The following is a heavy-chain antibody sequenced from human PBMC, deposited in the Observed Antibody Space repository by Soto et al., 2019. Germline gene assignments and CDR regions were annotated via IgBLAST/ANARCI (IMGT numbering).Heavy chain of an antibody. D-gene: IGHD3-16*01. CDR3: GRGGSI. CDR2: TYYSGST. J-gene: IGHJ4*02. Sequence: QVQLQESGPGLVKPSQTLSLTCTVSGGSISSGDCYWSWIRQPPGKGLEWIGYTYYSGSTYYNPSLKSRVTISVNTSKDQSSLKLGSVTAADTGVDYCGRGGSIGGQGTLVTVSS. CDR1: GGSISSGDCY. V-gene: IGHV4-30-4*01.